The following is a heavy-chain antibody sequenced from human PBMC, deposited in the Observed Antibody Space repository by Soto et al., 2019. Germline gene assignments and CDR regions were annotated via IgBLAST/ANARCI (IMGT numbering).Heavy chain of an antibody. CDR2: INPSGGST. CDR1: GYTFTSYY. J-gene: IGHJ5*02. V-gene: IGHV1-46*03. D-gene: IGHD6-13*01. CDR3: ARRPIAAAGTLDP. Sequence: SVKVSCKASGYTFTSYYMHWVRQAPGQGLEWMGVINPSGGSTSYAQKFQGRVTMTRDTSTSTVYMELSSLRSEDTALFYCARRPIAAAGTLDPWGKGPLVTVSS.